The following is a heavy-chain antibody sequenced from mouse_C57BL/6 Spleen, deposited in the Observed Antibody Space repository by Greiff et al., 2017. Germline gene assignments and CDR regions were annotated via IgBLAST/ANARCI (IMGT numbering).Heavy chain of an antibody. Sequence: EVKVVESGTVLARPGASVKMSCKTSGYTFTSYWMHWVKQRPGQGLEWIGAIYPGNSDTSYNQKFKGKAKLTAVTSASTAYMELSSLTNEDSAVYYCTRSPGYSYFDDWGQGTTLTVSA. CDR2: IYPGNSDT. J-gene: IGHJ2*01. CDR1: GYTFTSYW. D-gene: IGHD2-3*01. V-gene: IGHV1-5*01. CDR3: TRSPGYSYFDD.